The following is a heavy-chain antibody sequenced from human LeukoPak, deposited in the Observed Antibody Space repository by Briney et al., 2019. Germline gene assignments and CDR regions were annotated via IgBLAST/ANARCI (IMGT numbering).Heavy chain of an antibody. CDR1: GYRFTDYY. V-gene: IGHV1-2*02. CDR3: ARELGFCSSTSCPLYHY. J-gene: IGHJ4*02. CDR2: INPNNGGT. Sequence: ASVKVSCKASGYRFTDYYVHWVRQAPGQGLERMGWINPNNGGTNYAQKFYGRVTMTRDTSITTAYMELNRLTSDDTAAYYCARELGFCSSTSCPLYHYWGQGTLVTVSS. D-gene: IGHD2-2*01.